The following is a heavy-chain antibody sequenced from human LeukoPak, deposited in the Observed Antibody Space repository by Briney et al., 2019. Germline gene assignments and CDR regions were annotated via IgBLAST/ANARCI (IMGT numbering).Heavy chain of an antibody. D-gene: IGHD6-19*01. CDR2: IIPILGIA. J-gene: IGHJ6*02. V-gene: IGHV1-69*04. CDR1: GGTFSSYA. Sequence: SVKVSCKASGGTFSSYAISWVRQAPGQGLEWMGRIIPILGIANYAQKFQGRVTITADKSTSTAYMELSSLRSEDTAVYYCARDRPASSGWYVYYYGMDVWGQGTTVTVSS. CDR3: ARDRPASSGWYVYYYGMDV.